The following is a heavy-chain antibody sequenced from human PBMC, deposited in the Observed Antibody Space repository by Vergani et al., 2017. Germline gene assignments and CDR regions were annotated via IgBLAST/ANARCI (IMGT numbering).Heavy chain of an antibody. Sequence: QVQLVESGGGVVQPGRSLRLSCAASGFTFSSYGMHWVRQAPGKGLEWVAVIWYDGSNKYYADSVKGRFTISRDNSKNTLYLQMNSLRAEDTAVYYCAKPDTRVIVVVPAAPFDYWGQGTLVTVSS. V-gene: IGHV3-33*06. J-gene: IGHJ4*02. CDR3: AKPDTRVIVVVPAAPFDY. CDR1: GFTFSSYG. CDR2: IWYDGSNK. D-gene: IGHD2-2*01.